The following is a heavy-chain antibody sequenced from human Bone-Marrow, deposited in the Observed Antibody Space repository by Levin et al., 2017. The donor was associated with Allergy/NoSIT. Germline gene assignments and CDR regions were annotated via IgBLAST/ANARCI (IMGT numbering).Heavy chain of an antibody. CDR2: IYYSGST. CDR1: GGSVSSGSYY. Sequence: ESLKISCTVSGGSVSSGSYYWSWIRQPPGKGLEWIGYIYYSGSTNYNPSLKSRVTISVDTSKNQFSLKLSSVTAADTAVYYCARDRAECSSTSCYLPSYYYYYYMDVWGKGTTVTVSS. V-gene: IGHV4-61*01. D-gene: IGHD2-2*01. J-gene: IGHJ6*03. CDR3: ARDRAECSSTSCYLPSYYYYYYMDV.